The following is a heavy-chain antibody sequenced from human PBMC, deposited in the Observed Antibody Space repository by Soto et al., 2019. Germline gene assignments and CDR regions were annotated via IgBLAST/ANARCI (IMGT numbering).Heavy chain of an antibody. D-gene: IGHD2-2*01. CDR3: AKSDQLLAQADY. Sequence: EVQLLESGGGLVQPGGSLRLSCAASGFTVSNYVMTWVRQAPGKGLEWVSGIRGSGGSTYYADSVKGRFIISRDNSKNTLYLQMNSLRAEDTAVYYCAKSDQLLAQADYWGQGTLVTVSS. CDR2: IRGSGGST. CDR1: GFTVSNYV. V-gene: IGHV3-23*01. J-gene: IGHJ4*02.